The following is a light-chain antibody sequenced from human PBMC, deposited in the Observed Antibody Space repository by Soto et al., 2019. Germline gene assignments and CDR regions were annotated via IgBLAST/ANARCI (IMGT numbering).Light chain of an antibody. CDR3: RHYNSYLET. V-gene: IGKV1-5*03. CDR2: MAS. J-gene: IGKJ1*01. CDR1: QSISTW. Sequence: DIQMAQSPSTLSASVGDRVTITCRASQSISTWLAWYQQKPGKAPKLLIYMASTLESAVPSRFSGSGSGTEFTLTISSLQPDDFATYYCRHYNSYLETFGQGTRVEIK.